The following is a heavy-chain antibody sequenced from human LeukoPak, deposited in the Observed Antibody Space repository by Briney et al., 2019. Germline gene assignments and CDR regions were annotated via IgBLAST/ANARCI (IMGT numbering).Heavy chain of an antibody. J-gene: IGHJ4*02. CDR1: GGSISSGDYY. V-gene: IGHV4-31*03. CDR3: ARAPRLSDISGPFDY. Sequence: SETLSLTCTVSGGSISSGDYYWSWIRQRPGKGLECLGYIDHSGSTYYNPSLKSRISISIDTSENQFSLKLSSVTAADTAMYYCARAPRLSDISGPFDYWGQGTLVTVSS. CDR2: IDHSGST. D-gene: IGHD3-22*01.